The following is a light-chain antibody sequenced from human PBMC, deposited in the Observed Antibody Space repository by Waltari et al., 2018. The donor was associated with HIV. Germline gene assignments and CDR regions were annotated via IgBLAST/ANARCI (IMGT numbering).Light chain of an antibody. CDR2: GAS. CDR1: QSVSSSY. CDR3: QQYGASVT. V-gene: IGKV3-20*01. Sequence: EIVLTQSPGTLSLSPGERVTLSCRDSQSVSSSYLAWYKQKPGQAPRLLIDGASSRASGIPDRFSGSGSGTDFTLTISRLEPEDFAVYYCQQYGASVTFGQGTKLEI. J-gene: IGKJ2*01.